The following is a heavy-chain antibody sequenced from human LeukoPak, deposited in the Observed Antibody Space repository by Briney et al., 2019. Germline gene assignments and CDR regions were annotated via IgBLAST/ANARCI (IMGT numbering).Heavy chain of an antibody. CDR1: GFTVSSNY. V-gene: IGHV3-30-3*01. CDR3: ARGSVIAVAGTLVY. CDR2: ISYDGSNK. Sequence: PGGSLRLSCAASGFTVSSNYMSWVRQAPGKGLEWVAVISYDGSNKYYADSVKGRCTISRDNSKNTLYLQMNSLRAEDTAVYYCARGSVIAVAGTLVYWGQGTLVTVSS. D-gene: IGHD6-19*01. J-gene: IGHJ4*02.